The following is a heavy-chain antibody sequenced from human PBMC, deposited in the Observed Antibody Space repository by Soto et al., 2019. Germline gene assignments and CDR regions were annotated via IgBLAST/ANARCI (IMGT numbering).Heavy chain of an antibody. D-gene: IGHD6-19*01. V-gene: IGHV1-18*01. J-gene: IGHJ5*01. CDR2: SSPHNGDT. CDR1: GYIFTTIR. Sequence: QIQLVQSAAEVGKPGASVKFACKASGYIFTTIRLSWARQAPVQGLEWMGWSSPHNGDTQYAQTFQGRVTMNADTTMTTAYMEERSLRPCDTAVLYCARGRSGWYDFWGQGALGTVAS. CDR3: ARGRSGWYDF.